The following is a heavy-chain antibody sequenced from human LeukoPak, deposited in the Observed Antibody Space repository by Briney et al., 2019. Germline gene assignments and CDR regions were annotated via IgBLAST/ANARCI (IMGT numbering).Heavy chain of an antibody. V-gene: IGHV1-2*02. CDR3: ARSSLLIGYSD. Sequence: ASVKVSCKASGYIFTGYYMHWVRKAPGQGLEWMGWIYPNSGGTNYAQKFQGRVTMTRDTSISAAYMELSRLRSDDTAVYYCARSSLLIGYSDWGQGTLVTVSS. D-gene: IGHD2-15*01. CDR2: IYPNSGGT. J-gene: IGHJ4*02. CDR1: GYIFTGYY.